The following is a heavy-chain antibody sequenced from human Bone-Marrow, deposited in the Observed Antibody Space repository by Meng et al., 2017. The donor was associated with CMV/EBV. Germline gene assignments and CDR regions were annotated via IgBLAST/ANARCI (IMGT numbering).Heavy chain of an antibody. CDR3: TREGILGYCSSTSCSGDY. CDR1: GFTFGDYA. CDR2: IRSKAYGGTT. V-gene: IGHV3-49*04. J-gene: IGHJ4*02. Sequence: GESLKISCTASGFTFGDYAMSWVRQAPGKGLEWVGFIRSKAYGGTTEYAASVKGRFTISRDDSKSIAYLQMNSLKTEDTAVYYCTREGILGYCSSTSCSGDYWGQGTLVTVSS. D-gene: IGHD2-2*01.